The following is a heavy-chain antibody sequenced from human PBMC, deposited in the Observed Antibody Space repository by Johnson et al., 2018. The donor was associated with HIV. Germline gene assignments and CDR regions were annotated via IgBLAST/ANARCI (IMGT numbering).Heavy chain of an antibody. D-gene: IGHD3-22*01. CDR3: AKTRGSSGYSRGDAFDI. Sequence: VQLVESGGVVIQPGGSLRLSCAASGFTFDDYAMHWVRQAPGKGLEWVSLIGWDGDGSYYADSVKGRFTISRDNSRDSLYLQMNSLRPEDTALYYCAKTRGSSGYSRGDAFDIWGQGTLVTVSS. CDR1: GFTFDDYA. CDR2: IGWDGDGS. V-gene: IGHV3-43D*03. J-gene: IGHJ3*02.